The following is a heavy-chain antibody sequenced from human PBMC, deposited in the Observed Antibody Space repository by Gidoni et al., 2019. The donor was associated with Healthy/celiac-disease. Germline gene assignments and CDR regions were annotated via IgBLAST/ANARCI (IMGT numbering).Heavy chain of an antibody. V-gene: IGHV3-9*01. Sequence: EVQLVESGGGLVQPGRSLRLSCAASGFTFDDYAMHWVRQAPGKGLEWVSGFSWNSGSIGYAYSVKCRFTISRDNAKNSLYLQMNSLRAEDTALYYCAKDVGFGELLYPPFYYYYYGMDVWGQGTTVTVSS. CDR1: GFTFDDYA. CDR3: AKDVGFGELLYPPFYYYYYGMDV. D-gene: IGHD3-10*01. CDR2: FSWNSGSI. J-gene: IGHJ6*02.